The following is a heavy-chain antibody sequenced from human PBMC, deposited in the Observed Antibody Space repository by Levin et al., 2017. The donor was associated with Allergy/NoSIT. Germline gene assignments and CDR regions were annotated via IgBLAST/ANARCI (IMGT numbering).Heavy chain of an antibody. D-gene: IGHD5-12*01. Sequence: GESLKISCAASGFTFSSYSMNWVRQAPGKGLEWVSSISSSSDYIYYADSVKGRFTISRDNTKNSLYLHMNSLRAEDTAVYYCARDSGSDSDYFDSWGQGTLVTVSS. V-gene: IGHV3-21*01. J-gene: IGHJ4*02. CDR1: GFTFSSYS. CDR3: ARDSGSDSDYFDS. CDR2: ISSSSDYI.